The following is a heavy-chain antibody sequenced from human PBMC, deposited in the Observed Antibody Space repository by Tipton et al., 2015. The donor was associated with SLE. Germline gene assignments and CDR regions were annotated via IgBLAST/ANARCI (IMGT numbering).Heavy chain of an antibody. J-gene: IGHJ6*02. V-gene: IGHV1-69*06. Sequence: QVQLVQSGAEGKEPGASVKVSCKTSGFIFTNYGFSWVRQAPGQGLEWMGVVIPIFNTTKYAQEFQGRVTITADKSTTTVYMELSSLRSNDTAVYYCARDPIFLTQTTGWMDVWGHGTTVTVSS. CDR1: GFIFTNYG. CDR2: VIPIFNTT. D-gene: IGHD1-7*01. CDR3: ARDPIFLTQTTGWMDV.